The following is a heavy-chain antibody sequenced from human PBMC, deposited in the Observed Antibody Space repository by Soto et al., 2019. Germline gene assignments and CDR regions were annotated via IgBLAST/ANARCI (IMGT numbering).Heavy chain of an antibody. CDR2: ISRSGDRT. CDR3: AKGTGYNWTDHFDY. D-gene: IGHD1-1*01. V-gene: IGHV3-23*01. CDR1: GFTFSSYA. Sequence: EVQLLESGGGLVQPGGSLRLSCAASGFTFSSYAMSWVRQAPGKGLEWVSGISRSGDRTYYADSVKGRFTISRDNSENTLYLQMNSLRAEDTAVYYCAKGTGYNWTDHFDYWGQGTLVTVSS. J-gene: IGHJ4*02.